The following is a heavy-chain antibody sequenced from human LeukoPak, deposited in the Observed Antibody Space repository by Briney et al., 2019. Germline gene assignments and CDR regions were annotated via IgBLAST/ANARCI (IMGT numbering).Heavy chain of an antibody. V-gene: IGHV4-39*07. CDR2: IYHSGST. CDR1: GGSTSSSSYY. Sequence: SETLSLTCTVSGGSTSSSSYYWGWVRQPPGKGLEWIGEIYHSGSTNYNPSLKSRVTISVDKSKNQFSLKLSSVTAADTAVYYCASHSGSYYFDYWGQGTLVTVSS. J-gene: IGHJ4*02. CDR3: ASHSGSYYFDY. D-gene: IGHD1-26*01.